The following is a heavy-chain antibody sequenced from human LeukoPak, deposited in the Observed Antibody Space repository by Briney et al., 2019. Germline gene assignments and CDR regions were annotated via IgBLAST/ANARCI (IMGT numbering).Heavy chain of an antibody. D-gene: IGHD3-16*02. CDR2: ISSSSSTI. Sequence: GGSLRLSCAASGFTFSSYSMNWVRQAPGKGLEWVSYISSSSSTIYYADSVKGRFTISRDNAKNSLYLQMNSLRAEDTAVYYCASDGYDYVWGSYRRHFDYWGQGTLVTVSS. J-gene: IGHJ4*02. CDR1: GFTFSSYS. CDR3: ASDGYDYVWGSYRRHFDY. V-gene: IGHV3-48*04.